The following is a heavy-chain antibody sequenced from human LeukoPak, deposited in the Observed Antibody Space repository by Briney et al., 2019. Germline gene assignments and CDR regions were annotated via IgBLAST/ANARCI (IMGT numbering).Heavy chain of an antibody. J-gene: IGHJ4*02. CDR3: AKALHGSGLNLFDY. CDR2: IRYDGSNK. V-gene: IGHV3-30*02. Sequence: AGSMRLSCSASGFTFRSYGMHWVRQAPGKGLEWVAFIRYDGSNKYYADSVKGRFTISRDNSKNTLYLQMNSLRAEDTAVYYCAKALHGSGLNLFDYWGQGTLVTVSS. D-gene: IGHD3-10*01. CDR1: GFTFRSYG.